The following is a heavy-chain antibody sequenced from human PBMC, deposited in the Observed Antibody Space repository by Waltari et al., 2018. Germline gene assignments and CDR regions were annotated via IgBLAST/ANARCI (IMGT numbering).Heavy chain of an antibody. J-gene: IGHJ3*02. CDR1: GGTFSSYA. D-gene: IGHD6-19*01. CDR3: ARPSRGGWGAFDI. CDR2: IIPVLGIA. Sequence: QVQLVQSGAEVKKPGSSVKVSCKASGGTFSSYAISWVRQAPGQGLEWRGGIIPVLGIANNAERFQGRVSISAGKSAGTAYMELRRGRSEDTAVYYGARPSRGGWGAFDIWGQGTMVTVSS. V-gene: IGHV1-69*10.